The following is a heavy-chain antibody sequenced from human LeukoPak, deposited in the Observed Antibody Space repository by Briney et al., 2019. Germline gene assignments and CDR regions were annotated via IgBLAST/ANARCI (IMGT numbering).Heavy chain of an antibody. CDR2: IYHSGST. J-gene: IGHJ5*02. V-gene: IGHV4-38-2*02. CDR1: GYSISSGYF. Sequence: PSQTLSLTCTVSGYSISSGYFWGWIRQPPGKGLECIGTIYHSGSTYYNPSLKSRVTISVDTSKNQFSLKLNSVTAADTAVYYCARIYSSSWFLNWFDPWGQGTLVTVSS. D-gene: IGHD6-13*01. CDR3: ARIYSSSWFLNWFDP.